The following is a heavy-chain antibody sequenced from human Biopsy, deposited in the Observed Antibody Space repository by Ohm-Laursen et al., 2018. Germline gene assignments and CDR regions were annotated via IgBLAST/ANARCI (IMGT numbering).Heavy chain of an antibody. Sequence: SLRLSCAASGFTFSDYYMNWIRQAQGKGLEWVSFITNTGRTVYADSVKGRFTISRDNADNSLHLQMKSLRAEDTAVYYCARELGNGMDVWGQGTPVTVSS. CDR1: GFTFSDYY. CDR3: ARELGNGMDV. CDR2: ITNTGRTV. V-gene: IGHV3-11*01. J-gene: IGHJ6*02.